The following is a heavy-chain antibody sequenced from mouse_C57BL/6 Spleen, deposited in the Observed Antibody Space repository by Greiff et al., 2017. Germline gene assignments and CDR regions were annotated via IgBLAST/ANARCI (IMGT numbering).Heavy chain of an antibody. J-gene: IGHJ4*01. CDR1: GYTFTDYY. CDR3: ARRWLLFNAMDY. V-gene: IGHV1-19*01. CDR2: INPYNGGT. D-gene: IGHD2-3*01. Sequence: VQLQQSGPVLVKPGASVKMSCKASGYTFTDYYMNWVKQSHGKSLEWIGVINPYNGGTSYNQKFKGKATLTVDKSSSTAYMELNSLTSEDSAVYYCARRWLLFNAMDYWGQGTSVTVSS.